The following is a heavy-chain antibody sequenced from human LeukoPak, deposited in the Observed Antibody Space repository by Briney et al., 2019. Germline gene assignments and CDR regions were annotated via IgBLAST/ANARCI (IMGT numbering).Heavy chain of an antibody. V-gene: IGHV6-1*01. D-gene: IGHD6-19*01. CDR1: GDSVSSNSAA. Sequence: SQPLSLTCAISGDSVSSNSAAWNWIRQSPSRGLEWLGRKHYRSKWYNDYAVSVKSRITINPDTSKNQFSLQLNSVTPEDTAVYYCARGLQSSGYAFDIWGQGTMVTVSS. J-gene: IGHJ3*02. CDR2: KHYRSKWYN. CDR3: ARGLQSSGYAFDI.